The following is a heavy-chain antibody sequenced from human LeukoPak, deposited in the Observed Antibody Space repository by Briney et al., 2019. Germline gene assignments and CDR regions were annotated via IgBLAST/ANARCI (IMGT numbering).Heavy chain of an antibody. CDR2: IGIDSGNT. Sequence: GGSLRLSCAASGFPLSNSAMNWVRQPPGKGLEWISYIGIDSGNTNYADSVKGRFTISGDKAKNSLYLQMNSLRVEDTAVYYCARDYKYAFDNWGQGTLVTVSS. CDR3: ARDYKYAFDN. V-gene: IGHV3-48*01. J-gene: IGHJ4*02. CDR1: GFPLSNSA. D-gene: IGHD5-24*01.